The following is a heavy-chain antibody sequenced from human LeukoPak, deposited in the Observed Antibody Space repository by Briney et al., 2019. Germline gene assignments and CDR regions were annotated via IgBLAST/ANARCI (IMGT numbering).Heavy chain of an antibody. CDR1: GYTFTSYY. Sequence: ASVKVSCKASGYTFTSYYMHWVRQAPGQGLEWMGIINPSGGSTSYAQKFQGRVTMTRDMSTSTVYMELSSLRSEDTAVYYCAREGCVLPTVVTRVAYNWFDPWGQGTLVTVSS. J-gene: IGHJ5*02. CDR2: INPSGGST. V-gene: IGHV1-46*01. D-gene: IGHD4-23*01. CDR3: AREGCVLPTVVTRVAYNWFDP.